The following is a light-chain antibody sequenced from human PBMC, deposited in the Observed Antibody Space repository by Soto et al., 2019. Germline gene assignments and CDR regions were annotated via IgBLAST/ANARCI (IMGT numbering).Light chain of an antibody. CDR1: QSVGRD. Sequence: EIVMTQSPATLSVSPGQRATLSCRASQSVGRDLAWYQQKPDQAPRLLIYGAYTRATGIPARFSGSGSGTEFTLSISSRQSESFAVYFCQQYTNWSLTFGPTAQVEI. J-gene: IGKJ1*01. CDR2: GAY. V-gene: IGKV3-15*01. CDR3: QQYTNWSLT.